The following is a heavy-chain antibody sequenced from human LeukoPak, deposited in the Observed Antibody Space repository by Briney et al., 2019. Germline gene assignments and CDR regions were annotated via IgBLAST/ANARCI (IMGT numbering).Heavy chain of an antibody. Sequence: GGSLRLSCAASGFTVNSNYMSSVRQAPGKGLEWVSVIYSGGSTYYADSVKGRFTISRDNSKNTLYLQMNSLRAEDTAVYYCARDRSYGGNSLDYWGQGTLVTVSS. V-gene: IGHV3-66*01. CDR1: GFTVNSNY. CDR3: ARDRSYGGNSLDY. CDR2: IYSGGST. J-gene: IGHJ4*02. D-gene: IGHD4-23*01.